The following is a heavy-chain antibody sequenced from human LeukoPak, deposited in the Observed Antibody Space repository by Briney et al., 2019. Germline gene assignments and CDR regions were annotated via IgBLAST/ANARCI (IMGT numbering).Heavy chain of an antibody. J-gene: IGHJ4*02. CDR2: IKQDGSEK. D-gene: IGHD6-19*01. CDR3: AREPHIAVVTHFDY. V-gene: IGHV3-7*01. CDR1: GFTFSSYW. Sequence: GGSLRLSCAASGFTFSSYWMSWVRQAPGKGLEWVANIKQDGSEKYYVDSVKGRFTISRDNAKNSLYLQMNSLRAEDTAVYYCAREPHIAVVTHFDYWGQGTLVTVSS.